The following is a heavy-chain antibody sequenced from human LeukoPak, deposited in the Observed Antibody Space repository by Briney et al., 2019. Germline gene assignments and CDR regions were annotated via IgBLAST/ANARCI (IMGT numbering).Heavy chain of an antibody. J-gene: IGHJ2*01. D-gene: IGHD3-3*01. CDR3: ARDFWDDFEYFDL. CDR2: INGSGSST. Sequence: GGFLRLSCAASEFTFSTYWMSWVRQAPGKGLEWVSAINGSGSSTYYADSVKGRVSISRDNSKNTLYLQMNSLRVEDTALYYCARDFWDDFEYFDLWGRGTLVTVSS. CDR1: EFTFSTYW. V-gene: IGHV3-23*01.